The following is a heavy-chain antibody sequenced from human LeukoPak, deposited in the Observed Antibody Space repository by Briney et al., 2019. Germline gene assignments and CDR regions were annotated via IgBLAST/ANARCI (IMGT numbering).Heavy chain of an antibody. J-gene: IGHJ4*02. Sequence: SETLSLTCAVYGVSLSGYYWSWIRQPPGKGLEWIGEINHSGSTNYNPSLKSQVTISVDPSKNQFSLKLSSVTAADTAVYYCARAYYYDSSGYSYYFDYWGQGTRVTVSS. CDR1: GVSLSGYY. D-gene: IGHD3-22*01. CDR2: INHSGST. V-gene: IGHV4-34*09. CDR3: ARAYYYDSSGYSYYFDY.